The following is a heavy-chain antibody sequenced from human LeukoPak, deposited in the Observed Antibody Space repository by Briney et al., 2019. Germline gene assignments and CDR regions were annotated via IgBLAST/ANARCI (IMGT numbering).Heavy chain of an antibody. CDR3: ARGRIAAAALDY. CDR1: GFTFSSYA. Sequence: GGCLRLSCAASGFTFSSYAMHWVRQAPGKGLEWVAVISYDGSNKYYADSVKGRFTISRDNSKNTLYLQMNSLRAEDTAVYYCARGRIAAAALDYWGQGTLVTVSS. CDR2: ISYDGSNK. D-gene: IGHD6-13*01. J-gene: IGHJ4*02. V-gene: IGHV3-30-3*01.